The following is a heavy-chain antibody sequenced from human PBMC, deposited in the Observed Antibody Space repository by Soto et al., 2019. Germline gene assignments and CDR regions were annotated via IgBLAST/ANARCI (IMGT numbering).Heavy chain of an antibody. CDR2: IYYSGST. CDR3: ARDLVGIAARPARLFDY. Sequence: SETLSLTCTVSGGSISSGGYYWSWIRQHPGKGLEWIGYIYYSGSTYYNPSLKSRVTISVDTSKNQFSLKLSSVTAADTAVYYCARDLVGIAARPARLFDYWGQGTLVTVS. D-gene: IGHD6-6*01. V-gene: IGHV4-31*03. CDR1: GGSISSGGYY. J-gene: IGHJ4*02.